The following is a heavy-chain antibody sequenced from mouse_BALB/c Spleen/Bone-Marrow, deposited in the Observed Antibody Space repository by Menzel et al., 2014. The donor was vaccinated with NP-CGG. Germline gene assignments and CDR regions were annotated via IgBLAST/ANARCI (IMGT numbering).Heavy chain of an antibody. J-gene: IGHJ4*01. V-gene: IGHV1-9*01. CDR3: ATGGSPMDY. D-gene: IGHD1-1*02. Sequence: QVQLQQPGAELMKPGASVKISCKATGYTFSSYWIEWVKQRPGHGLEWIGEILPGSGSTNYNEKFKGKATFTADTSSNPAYMQLSSLTSEDPAVYYCATGGSPMDYWGQGTSVTVSS. CDR2: ILPGSGST. CDR1: GYTFSSYW.